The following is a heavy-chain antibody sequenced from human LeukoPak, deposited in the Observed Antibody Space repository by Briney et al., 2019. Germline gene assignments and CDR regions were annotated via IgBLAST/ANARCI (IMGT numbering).Heavy chain of an antibody. V-gene: IGHV4-59*01. CDR3: ARGYYYESSIDSAPLFDF. D-gene: IGHD3-22*01. CDR1: GGSISSYY. J-gene: IGHJ4*02. CDR2: IYSTGNI. Sequence: SETLSLTCTVSGGSISSYYWSWIRQPPGKGLEWIGYIYSTGNINYNPSLKSRVTISIDTSKNQFSLKLSSVTAADTAVYYCARGYYYESSIDSAPLFDFWGQGTLVTVSS.